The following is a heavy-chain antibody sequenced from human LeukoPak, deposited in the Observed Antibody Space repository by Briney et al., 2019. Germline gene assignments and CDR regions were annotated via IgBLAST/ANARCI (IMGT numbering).Heavy chain of an antibody. CDR2: INHSGST. Sequence: SETLSLTCAVYGGSFSGYYWSWIRQPPGKGLEWIGEINHSGSTNYNPSLKSRVTISVDTSKNQFSLKLSSVTAADTAVYYCARSVVVPAAITSGFRYFDYWGQGTLVTVSS. V-gene: IGHV4-34*01. D-gene: IGHD2-2*01. CDR3: ARSVVVPAAITSGFRYFDY. CDR1: GGSFSGYY. J-gene: IGHJ4*02.